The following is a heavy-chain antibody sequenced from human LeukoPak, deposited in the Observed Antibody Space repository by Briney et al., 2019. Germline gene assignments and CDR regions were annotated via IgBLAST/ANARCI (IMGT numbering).Heavy chain of an antibody. V-gene: IGHV1-2*02. Sequence: ASVKVSCKASGYTFTGYNMHWVRQAPGQGLEWMGWINPKSGGTNYAQNFQGRVTMTRDTSISTGYMELSSLTSDDTAVYYCARIVSFEVVTSPRAFDIWGQGTMVTVSS. CDR1: GYTFTGYN. CDR3: ARIVSFEVVTSPRAFDI. CDR2: INPKSGGT. D-gene: IGHD3-3*01. J-gene: IGHJ3*02.